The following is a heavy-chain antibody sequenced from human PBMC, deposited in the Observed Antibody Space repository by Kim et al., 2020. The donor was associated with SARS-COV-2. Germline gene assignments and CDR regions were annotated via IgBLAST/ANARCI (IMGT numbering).Heavy chain of an antibody. J-gene: IGHJ6*02. CDR1: GYTFTSYG. D-gene: IGHD2-15*01. CDR3: ARECGGNRGGYYGMDV. V-gene: IGHV1-18*04. Sequence: ASVKVSCKASGYTFTSYGISWVRQAPGQGLEWMGWISAYNGNTNYAQKLQGRVTMTTDTSTSTAYMELRSLRSDDTAVYYCARECGGNRGGYYGMDVWGQGTTVTVSS. CDR2: ISAYNGNT.